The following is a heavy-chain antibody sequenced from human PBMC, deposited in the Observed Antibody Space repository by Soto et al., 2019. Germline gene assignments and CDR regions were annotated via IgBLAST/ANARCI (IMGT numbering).Heavy chain of an antibody. D-gene: IGHD6-13*01. J-gene: IGHJ4*02. Sequence: SETLSLTCTVSGGPISSYYWSWIRQPPGKGLAWIGYIHYGGSANYDPSLKSRVTISVDMSKNQFSLKLNSVTAADTAVYYCARDPTGYSSSWFGYWGQGTLVTVSS. V-gene: IGHV4-59*01. CDR2: IHYGGSA. CDR1: GGPISSYY. CDR3: ARDPTGYSSSWFGY.